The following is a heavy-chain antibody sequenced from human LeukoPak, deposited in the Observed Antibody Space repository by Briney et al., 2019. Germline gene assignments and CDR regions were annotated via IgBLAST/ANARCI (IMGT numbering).Heavy chain of an antibody. CDR1: GFTFSDYY. CDR3: ASSFRVSLDH. Sequence: PGGSLRLSCAASGFTFSDYYMSWIRQAPGKGLAGVSYISSSGSTIDYADSVKGRFTISRDNAKNSLYLQMNSLRVEDTAVYYCASSFRVSLDHWGQGALVIVSS. J-gene: IGHJ4*02. V-gene: IGHV3-11*04. D-gene: IGHD2/OR15-2a*01. CDR2: ISSSGSTI.